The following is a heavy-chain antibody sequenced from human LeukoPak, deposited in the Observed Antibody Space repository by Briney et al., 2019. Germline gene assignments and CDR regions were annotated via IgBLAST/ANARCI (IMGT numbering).Heavy chain of an antibody. CDR1: GFTFSNYN. D-gene: IGHD1-14*01. CDR3: AKFRGNLHNWFDP. J-gene: IGHJ5*02. V-gene: IGHV3-48*01. CDR2: ISDGSGTI. Sequence: GGSLRLSCAASGFTFSNYNLNWVRQAPGKGLEWVSYISDGSGTIYYADSVKGRFTISRDNSKNTLYLQMNSLRAEDTAVYYCAKFRGNLHNWFDPWGQGTLVTVSS.